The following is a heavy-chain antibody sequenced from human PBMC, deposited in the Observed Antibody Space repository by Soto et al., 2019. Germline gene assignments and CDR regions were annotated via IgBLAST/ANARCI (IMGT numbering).Heavy chain of an antibody. J-gene: IGHJ6*02. D-gene: IGHD6-6*01. CDR3: ARRRDSSYYYYGMDV. Sequence: PSETLSLTCTVSGGSVSSGSYYWSWIRQPPGKGLEWIGYIYYSGSTNYNPSLKSRVTISVDTSKNQFSLKLSSVTAADTAVYYCARRRDSSYYYYGMDVWGQGTTVTVSS. CDR2: IYYSGST. CDR1: GGSVSSGSYY. V-gene: IGHV4-61*01.